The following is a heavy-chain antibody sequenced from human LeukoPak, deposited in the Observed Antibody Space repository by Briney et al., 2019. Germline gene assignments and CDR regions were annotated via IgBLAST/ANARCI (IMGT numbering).Heavy chain of an antibody. CDR3: ARGMTTEGIDY. V-gene: IGHV4-34*01. D-gene: IGHD4-11*01. J-gene: IGHJ4*02. Sequence: SETLSLTCAVYGGSFSGYYWSWIRQPPGKGLEWIGEINHSGSTNYNPSLKSRVTISVDTSKNQFSLKLSSVTAADTAVYYCARGMTTEGIDYWGQGTLVTVSS. CDR2: INHSGST. CDR1: GGSFSGYY.